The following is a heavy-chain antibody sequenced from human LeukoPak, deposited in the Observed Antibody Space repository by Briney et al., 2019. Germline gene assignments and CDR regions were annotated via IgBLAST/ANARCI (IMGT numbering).Heavy chain of an antibody. V-gene: IGHV4-39*01. Sequence: PSETLSLTCTVSGGSISSGSYYWGWIRQPPGKGLEWIGSIYYSGSTYYNPSLKSRVTISVDTSKNQFSLKLSSVTAADTAVYYCARHGLTTENYYDSSGYYYWGQGTLVTVSS. CDR1: GGSISSGSYY. CDR2: IYYSGST. J-gene: IGHJ4*02. CDR3: ARHGLTTENYYDSSGYYY. D-gene: IGHD3-22*01.